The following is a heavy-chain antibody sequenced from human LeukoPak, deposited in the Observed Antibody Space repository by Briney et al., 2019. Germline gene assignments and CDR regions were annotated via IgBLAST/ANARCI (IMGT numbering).Heavy chain of an antibody. CDR1: GGSISSHY. J-gene: IGHJ3*02. Sequence: SETLSLTCTVYGGSISSHYWSWIRQPPGKGLEWIGYIYYSGSTNYNPSLKSRVTISVDTSKNQFSLKLSSVTAADTAVYYCASSLYYYDSSGYIANAFDIWGQGTMVTVSS. CDR2: IYYSGST. CDR3: ASSLYYYDSSGYIANAFDI. D-gene: IGHD3-22*01. V-gene: IGHV4-59*11.